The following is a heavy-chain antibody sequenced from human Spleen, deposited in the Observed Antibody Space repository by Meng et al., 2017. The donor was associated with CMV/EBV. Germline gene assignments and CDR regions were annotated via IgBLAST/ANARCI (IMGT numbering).Heavy chain of an antibody. Sequence: ASVKVSCKASGYTFTSYGISWVRQAPGQGLEWMGWISAYNGDTNYVQKFQGRVTMTTDTSRSTAYMELRSLTSDDTAMYFCARVALLTTLTYFFDYWGQGTLVTVSS. CDR2: ISAYNGDT. J-gene: IGHJ4*02. CDR3: ARVALLTTLTYFFDY. V-gene: IGHV1-18*01. D-gene: IGHD4-11*01. CDR1: GYTFTSYG.